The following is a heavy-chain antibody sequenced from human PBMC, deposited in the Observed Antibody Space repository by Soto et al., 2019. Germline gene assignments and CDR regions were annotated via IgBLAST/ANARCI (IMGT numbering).Heavy chain of an antibody. CDR2: ISGSGGST. Sequence: GGSLRLSCAASGFTFSSYAMSWVRQAPGKGLEWVSAISGSGGSTYYADSVKGRFTISKDNSKNTLYLQMNSLRAEDTAVYYCANPRGFTVRRGGFQHWGQGTLVTVSS. J-gene: IGHJ1*01. V-gene: IGHV3-23*01. CDR3: ANPRGFTVRRGGFQH. D-gene: IGHD4-4*01. CDR1: GFTFSSYA.